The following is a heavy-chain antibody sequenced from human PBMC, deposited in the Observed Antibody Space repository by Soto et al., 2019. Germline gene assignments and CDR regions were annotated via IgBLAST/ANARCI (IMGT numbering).Heavy chain of an antibody. CDR3: VRQGIGNLHGLVDV. CDR1: SGPSSSHN. V-gene: IGHV4-59*08. CDR2: VYNTGGT. Sequence: QVQLQQSGPGLVKPSETLSLTCTVSSGPSSSHNWGWIRQSPGRGLEWIGYVYNTGGTSYNPSLKSRVTISADTFANHISLTLSFVTAADTAIYYCVRQGIGNLHGLVDVWGQGTTVSVSS. J-gene: IGHJ6*02. D-gene: IGHD1-1*01.